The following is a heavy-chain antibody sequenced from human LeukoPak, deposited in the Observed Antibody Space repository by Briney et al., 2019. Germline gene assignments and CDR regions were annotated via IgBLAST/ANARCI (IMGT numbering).Heavy chain of an antibody. J-gene: IGHJ4*02. D-gene: IGHD4-17*01. Sequence: GGSLRLTCAASGFTFRRFGMHWVRQAPGKGLEWVAVLSYDGSDKYYGGSVKGRFIISRDNSKNTLYLQMNSLRAEDTAIYFCAKSADEFGDYEEVGSLDYWGQGTLVTVSS. V-gene: IGHV3-30*18. CDR2: LSYDGSDK. CDR1: GFTFRRFG. CDR3: AKSADEFGDYEEVGSLDY.